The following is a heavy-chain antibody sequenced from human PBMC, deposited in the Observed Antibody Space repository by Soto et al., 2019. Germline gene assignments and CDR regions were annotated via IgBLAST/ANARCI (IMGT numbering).Heavy chain of an antibody. CDR2: INESGST. J-gene: IGHJ4*02. D-gene: IGHD1-1*01. V-gene: IGHV4-34*01. CDR3: ARGSGIVALPGELEDVNYDY. Sequence: QVQLQQWGAGLVKPSETLSLSCAVYGQSFSGHSWAWIRQPPGKGLEWIGEINESGSTYYNPSLKSRVTISTDTSKNQFSLKLSSGSAADTAAYFCARGSGIVALPGELEDVNYDYWGQGTLVNVSS. CDR1: GQSFSGHS.